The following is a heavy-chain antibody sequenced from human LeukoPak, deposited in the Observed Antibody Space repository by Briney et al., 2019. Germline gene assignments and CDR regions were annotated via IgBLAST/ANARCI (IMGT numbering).Heavy chain of an antibody. CDR3: AREGRYRYGYNEYHSYMDI. CDR2: IYYSGST. D-gene: IGHD5-24*01. Sequence: SETLSLTCTVSGGSISSYYWSWIRQPPGKGLEWIGYIYYSGSTNYNPSPKSRVIISVDTSKNQFSLKLSSVTAAETAVYYCAREGRYRYGYNEYHSYMDIWGKGTTVTVSS. J-gene: IGHJ6*03. CDR1: GGSISSYY. V-gene: IGHV4-59*01.